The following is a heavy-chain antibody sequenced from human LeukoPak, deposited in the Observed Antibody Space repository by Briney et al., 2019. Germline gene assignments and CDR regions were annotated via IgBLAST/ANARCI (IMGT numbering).Heavy chain of an antibody. J-gene: IGHJ4*02. CDR3: ARAAYYYDGSGYYLGD. D-gene: IGHD3-22*01. CDR2: INPNSGGT. V-gene: IGHV1-2*06. CDR1: GGTFSSYA. Sequence: ASVKVSCKASGGTFSSYAISWVRQAPGQGLEWMGRINPNSGGTNYAQKFQARVTMTRDTSISTAYMELSRLRSDDTALYYCARAAYYYDGSGYYLGDWGQGTLVTVSS.